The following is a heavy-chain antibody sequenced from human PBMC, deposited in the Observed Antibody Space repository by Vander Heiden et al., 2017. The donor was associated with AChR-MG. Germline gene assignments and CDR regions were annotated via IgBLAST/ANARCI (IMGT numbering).Heavy chain of an antibody. V-gene: IGHV5-10-1*03. J-gene: IGHJ4*02. D-gene: IGHD2-2*01. Sequence: EVQMVQSGAEVKKPGESLRISCRGSGYSFTSYWISWVRQLPGRGLEWMGRFDPSTSYSDYSPSFQGHVTFSADNSINTAYLQWSSLKASDTAIYYCAKHPTYCTSSSCFYLDYWGQGTLVTVSS. CDR2: FDPSTSYS. CDR1: GYSFTSYW. CDR3: AKHPTYCTSSSCFYLDY.